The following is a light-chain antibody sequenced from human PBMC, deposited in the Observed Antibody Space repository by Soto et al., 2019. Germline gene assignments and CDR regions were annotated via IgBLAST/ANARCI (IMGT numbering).Light chain of an antibody. CDR1: QNIDNK. CDR2: GSS. J-gene: IGKJ3*01. V-gene: IGKV3-15*01. CDR3: QQYGNSGVT. Sequence: EIVMTQSPATLSVSPGERATLSCRASQNIDNKLVWYQQKPGQAPRLLIYGSSTRATGIPARFSGSGSGTDFTLTISRLEPEDFAVYYCQQYGNSGVTFGPGTKVDIK.